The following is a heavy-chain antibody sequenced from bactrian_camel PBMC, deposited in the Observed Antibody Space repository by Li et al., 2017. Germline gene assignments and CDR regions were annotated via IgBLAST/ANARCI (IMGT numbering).Heavy chain of an antibody. D-gene: IGHD2*01. CDR2: IDGDGSA. V-gene: IGHV3S53*01. CDR3: AADPGIIKVGTATRLRNGSFAY. Sequence: HVQLVESGGGSVQAGGSLRLSCTVSGFTVSNGCMGWYRQAPGKEREGVAAIDGDGSATYIDSVKDRFTISVDNAKNILFLQMNSLKPEDTAVYYCAADPGIIKVGTATRLRNGSFAYWGQGTQVTVS. J-gene: IGHJ6*01. CDR1: GFTVSNGC.